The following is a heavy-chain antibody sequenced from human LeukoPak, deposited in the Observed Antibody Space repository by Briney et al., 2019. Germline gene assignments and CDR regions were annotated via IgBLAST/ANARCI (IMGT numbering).Heavy chain of an antibody. CDR2: ISGSGGST. V-gene: IGHV3-23*01. CDR3: AKNHGGYYYMDV. CDR1: GFTFSSYA. D-gene: IGHD1-14*01. J-gene: IGHJ6*03. Sequence: GGSLRLSCAASGFTFSSYAMSWVRQAPGKGLEWVSAISGSGGSTYYADSVKGRFTISGDNSKNTLYLQMNSLRAEDTAVYYCAKNHGGYYYMDVWGKGTTVTVSS.